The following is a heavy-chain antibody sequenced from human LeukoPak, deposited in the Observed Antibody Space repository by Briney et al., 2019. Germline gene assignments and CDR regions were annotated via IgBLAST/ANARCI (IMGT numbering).Heavy chain of an antibody. CDR3: AKESVVPAAINAFDI. CDR2: ISYDGSNK. CDR1: GFTFSNYW. V-gene: IGHV3-30*18. Sequence: GGSLRLSCAASGFTFSNYWMHWVRQAPGKGLEWVAVISYDGSNKYYADSVKGRFTISRDNSKNTLYLQMNSLRAEDTAVYYCAKESVVPAAINAFDIWGQGTMVTVSS. D-gene: IGHD2-2*01. J-gene: IGHJ3*02.